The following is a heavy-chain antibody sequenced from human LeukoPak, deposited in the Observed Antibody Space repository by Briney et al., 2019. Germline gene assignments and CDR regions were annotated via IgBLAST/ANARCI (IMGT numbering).Heavy chain of an antibody. CDR2: INHSGST. V-gene: IGHV4-34*01. CDR3: ARETKYSSGWYDY. Sequence: SETLSLTCAVYGGSFSGYYWSWIRQPPGKGLEWIEEINHSGSTNYNPSLKSRVTISVDTSKNQFSLKLSSVTAADTAVYYCARETKYSSGWYDYWGQGTLVTVSS. J-gene: IGHJ4*02. CDR1: GGSFSGYY. D-gene: IGHD6-19*01.